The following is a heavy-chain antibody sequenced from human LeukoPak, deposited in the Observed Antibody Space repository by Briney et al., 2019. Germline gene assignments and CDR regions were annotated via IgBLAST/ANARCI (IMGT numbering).Heavy chain of an antibody. J-gene: IGHJ4*02. CDR2: IYYSGST. D-gene: IGHD2-15*01. CDR3: ARESGCSGGSCSGREFDY. V-gene: IGHV4-61*01. CDR1: GGSVTSGSYY. Sequence: PSETLSLTCTVSGGSVTSGSYYWSWIRQPPGKGLEWIGYIYYSGSTNYNPSLKSRVTISVDTSKNQFSLKLSSVTAADTAVYYCARESGCSGGSCSGREFDYWGQGTLVTVSS.